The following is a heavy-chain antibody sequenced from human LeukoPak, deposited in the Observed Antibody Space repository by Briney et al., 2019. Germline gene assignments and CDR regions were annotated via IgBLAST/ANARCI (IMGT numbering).Heavy chain of an antibody. Sequence: ASVKVSCKASGYTFTSYYMHWVRQAPGQGLEWMGIINPSGGSTSYAQKFQGRVTMTRDTSTSTVYMGLSSLRSEDTAVYYCARTTLAARYRFDPWGQGTLVTVSS. CDR3: ARTTLAARYRFDP. V-gene: IGHV1-46*01. CDR1: GYTFTSYY. J-gene: IGHJ5*02. D-gene: IGHD6-6*01. CDR2: INPSGGST.